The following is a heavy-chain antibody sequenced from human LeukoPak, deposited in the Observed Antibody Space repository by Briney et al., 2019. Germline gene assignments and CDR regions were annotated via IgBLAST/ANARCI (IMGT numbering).Heavy chain of an antibody. J-gene: IGHJ3*02. CDR1: GGTFSSYA. CDR3: ARAPLSIVVVPAANAFDI. D-gene: IGHD2-2*01. CDR2: ISAYNGNT. Sequence: ASVKVSCKASGGTFSSYAISWVRQAPGQGLEWMGWISAYNGNTNYAQKLQGRVTMTTDTSTSTAYMELRSLRSDDTAVYYCARAPLSIVVVPAANAFDIWGQGTMVTVSS. V-gene: IGHV1-18*01.